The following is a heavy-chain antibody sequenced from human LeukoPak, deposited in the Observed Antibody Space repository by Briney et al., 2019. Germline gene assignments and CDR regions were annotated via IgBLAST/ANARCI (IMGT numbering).Heavy chain of an antibody. CDR2: ISAYNGNT. CDR1: GYTFTSYG. Sequence: ASVKVSCKSSGYTFTSYGFTWVRQPPGQGLEWMGWISAYNGNTNYVQKLQGRVTMSTDTSTSTVYTDLRSLRSDDTAVCDCTRGGLTESVDYWGQGTLVTVSS. D-gene: IGHD3-10*01. V-gene: IGHV1-18*01. CDR3: TRGGLTESVDY. J-gene: IGHJ4*02.